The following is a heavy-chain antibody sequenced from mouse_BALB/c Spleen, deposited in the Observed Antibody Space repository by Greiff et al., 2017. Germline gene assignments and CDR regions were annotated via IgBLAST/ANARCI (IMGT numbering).Heavy chain of an antibody. D-gene: IGHD2-1*01. Sequence: QVQLQQSGPQLVRPGASVKISCKASGYSFTSYWMHWVKQRPGQGLEWIGMIDPSDSETRLNQKFKDKATLTVVKSSSTAYMQLSSPTSEDSAVYYCAREGAGNYEKGAMDYWGQGTSVTVSS. CDR3: AREGAGNYEKGAMDY. V-gene: IGHV1S126*01. CDR2: IDPSDSET. CDR1: GYSFTSYW. J-gene: IGHJ4*01.